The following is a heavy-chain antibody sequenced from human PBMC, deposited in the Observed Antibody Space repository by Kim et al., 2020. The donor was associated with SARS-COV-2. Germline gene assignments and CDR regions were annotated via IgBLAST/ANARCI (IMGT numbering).Heavy chain of an antibody. V-gene: IGHV5-51*01. Sequence: SPYFQGKVTISADKSISTAYLQWSSLKASDTAMYYCARNGGSGRVFDYWGQGTLVTVSS. J-gene: IGHJ4*02. D-gene: IGHD3-10*01. CDR3: ARNGGSGRVFDY.